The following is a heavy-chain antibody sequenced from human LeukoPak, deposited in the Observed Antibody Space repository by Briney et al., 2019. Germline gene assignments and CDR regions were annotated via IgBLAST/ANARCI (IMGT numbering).Heavy chain of an antibody. D-gene: IGHD6-19*01. CDR2: INPNSGGT. Sequence: GASVKVSCEASGYTFTGYYMHWVRQAPGQGLEWMGWINPNSGGTNYAQKFQGRVTMTGDTSINTAYLELSRSDDTAVYYCARDSGSSGWDPTNFFDYWGQGTLVTVSS. V-gene: IGHV1-2*02. CDR3: ARDSGSSGWDPTNFFDY. CDR1: GYTFTGYY. J-gene: IGHJ4*02.